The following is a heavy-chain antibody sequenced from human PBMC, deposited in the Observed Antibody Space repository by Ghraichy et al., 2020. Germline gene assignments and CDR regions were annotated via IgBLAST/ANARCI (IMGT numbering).Heavy chain of an antibody. CDR3: ARRNENYYYGMDV. J-gene: IGHJ6*02. V-gene: IGHV3-21*01. CDR1: GFTFSTYS. CDR2: TSSSSSHI. Sequence: ESLNISCAASGFTFSTYSMNWVRQAPGKGLEWVSTTSSSSSHIYLADSVKGRFTISRDNAKNSLYLQMNSLRAEDTAVYYCARRNENYYYGMDVWGQGTTVTVSS.